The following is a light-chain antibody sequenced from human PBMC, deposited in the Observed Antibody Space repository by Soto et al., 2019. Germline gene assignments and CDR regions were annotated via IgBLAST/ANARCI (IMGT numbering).Light chain of an antibody. V-gene: IGKV1-33*01. Sequence: DIQMTQSPSSLSASVGDRITITCQASQDISHYLNWYQQKPGTAPKLLIYDASNLETGVPSRFSGSGSGTDFIFTISSLQPEDIATYYCQQYDNLPLTFGGGTKVEIK. CDR3: QQYDNLPLT. CDR1: QDISHY. J-gene: IGKJ4*01. CDR2: DAS.